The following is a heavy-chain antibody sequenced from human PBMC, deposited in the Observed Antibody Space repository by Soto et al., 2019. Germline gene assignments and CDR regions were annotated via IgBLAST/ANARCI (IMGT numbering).Heavy chain of an antibody. Sequence: SETLSLTCTVSGGSVSSGSYYWSWIRQPPGKGLEWIGYIYYSGSTNYNPSLKSRVTISVDTSKNQFSLKLSSVTAADTAVYYCARVSIFAVGEMSSGGGNWFDPWGQGTLVTVSS. V-gene: IGHV4-61*01. J-gene: IGHJ5*02. CDR2: IYYSGST. D-gene: IGHD3-3*01. CDR3: ARVSIFAVGEMSSGGGNWFDP. CDR1: GGSVSSGSYY.